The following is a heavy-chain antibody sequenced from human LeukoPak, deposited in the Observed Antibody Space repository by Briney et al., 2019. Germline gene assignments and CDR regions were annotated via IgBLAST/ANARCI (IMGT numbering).Heavy chain of an antibody. Sequence: GGSLRLSCAASGFTFSSYGMHWVRQGPGKGLEWVATIWFDGTQEYYAASVKGRFTISRDSSNSTLYLQMNSLRAEDTAVYYCTKWIGYDFWSGYPSAAYFDYWGQGTLVTVSS. J-gene: IGHJ4*02. D-gene: IGHD3-3*01. CDR2: IWFDGTQE. V-gene: IGHV3-30*02. CDR3: TKWIGYDFWSGYPSAAYFDY. CDR1: GFTFSSYG.